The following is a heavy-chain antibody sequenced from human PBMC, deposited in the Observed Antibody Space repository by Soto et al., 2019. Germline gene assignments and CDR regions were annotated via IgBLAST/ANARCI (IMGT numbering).Heavy chain of an antibody. V-gene: IGHV3-66*01. CDR1: GFGVSNNY. Sequence: EVQLVESGGGLVQPGGSLRLSCAASGFGVSNNYMSWVRQAPGKGLEWVSAINSGGNTYYADSVKGSFTISRDNSXXXXXXXXXXXXXXXXXXXXXXXXXXXXXXXXXXXXGMDVWGQGTTVTVSS. CDR2: INSGGNT. J-gene: IGHJ6*02. CDR3: XXXXXXXXXXXXXXXGMDV.